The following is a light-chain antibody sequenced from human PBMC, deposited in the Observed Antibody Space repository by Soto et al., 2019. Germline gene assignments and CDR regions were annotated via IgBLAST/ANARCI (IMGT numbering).Light chain of an antibody. J-gene: IGKJ1*01. CDR2: SAS. CDR3: QQSYSTPRT. Sequence: DIQMTQSPSSLSASVGDRVTITCRASQSIRTYLNWYQQKPGKAPKLIIYSASNLESGVPSRFSGSGSETDFTLTISGLQPEDFAGYYCQQSYSTPRTFGQGTKVEIK. CDR1: QSIRTY. V-gene: IGKV1-39*01.